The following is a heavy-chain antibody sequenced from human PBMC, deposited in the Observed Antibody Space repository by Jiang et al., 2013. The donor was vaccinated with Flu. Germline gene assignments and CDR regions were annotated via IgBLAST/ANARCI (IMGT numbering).Heavy chain of an antibody. CDR3: ARVGVYYDSSGYYSAQYYFDY. CDR1: GGSISSSNW. Sequence: SGLVKPSGTLSLTCAVSGGSISSSNWWSWVRQPPGKGLEWIGEIYHSGSTNYNPSLKSRVTISVDKSKNQFSLKLSSVTAADTAVYYCARVGVYYDSSGYYSAQYYFDYWGQGTLVTVSS. D-gene: IGHD3-22*01. V-gene: IGHV4-4*02. J-gene: IGHJ4*02. CDR2: IYHSGST.